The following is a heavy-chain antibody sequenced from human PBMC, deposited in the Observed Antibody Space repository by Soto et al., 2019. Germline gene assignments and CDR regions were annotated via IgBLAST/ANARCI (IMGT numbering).Heavy chain of an antibody. D-gene: IGHD2-15*01. Sequence: QAQLVQSGAEVKKPGASVNISCKASGYTFTNYGFIWVRQAPGHGLEWVGWISPYNGKTEYAQNLTGRVTMTRDKPTSTAYMELRSLRSDDTAVYYCARDIYGGNCCEAFDIWGQGTMVTVSS. CDR3: ARDIYGGNCCEAFDI. CDR1: GYTFTNYG. CDR2: ISPYNGKT. J-gene: IGHJ3*02. V-gene: IGHV1-18*01.